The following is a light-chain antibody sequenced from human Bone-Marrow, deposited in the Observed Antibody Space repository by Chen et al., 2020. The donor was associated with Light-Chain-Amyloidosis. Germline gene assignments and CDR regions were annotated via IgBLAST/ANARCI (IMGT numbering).Light chain of an antibody. Sequence: SYVLTQPSSVSVAPGQTATIACGGNNIGPTSVHWYQQTPRQAPLLVVYDDSDRPSGIPERLSGSNSGNTATLTISRVEAGDEADYYCQVWDRSSDRPVFGGGTKLTVL. CDR1: NIGPTS. CDR2: DDS. V-gene: IGLV3-21*02. CDR3: QVWDRSSDRPV. J-gene: IGLJ3*02.